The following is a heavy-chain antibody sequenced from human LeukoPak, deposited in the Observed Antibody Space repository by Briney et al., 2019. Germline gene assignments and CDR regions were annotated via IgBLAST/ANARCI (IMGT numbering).Heavy chain of an antibody. CDR3: ARYRTTYYYGSGSLANWFDP. CDR2: VHYSGST. D-gene: IGHD3-10*01. Sequence: SETLSLTCTVSGGSISSYYWSWIRQSPGKGLEWIGYVHYSGSTNYNPSLKSRVIISADTPKNQFSLKLSSVTAADTAVYYCARYRTTYYYGSGSLANWFDPWGQGTLVTVSS. V-gene: IGHV4-59*08. CDR1: GGSISSYY. J-gene: IGHJ5*02.